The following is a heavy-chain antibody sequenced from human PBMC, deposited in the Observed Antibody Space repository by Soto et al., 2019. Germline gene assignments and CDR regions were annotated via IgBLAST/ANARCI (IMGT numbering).Heavy chain of an antibody. CDR1: GDTFSFYS. D-gene: IGHD3-10*01. CDR2: INPILSMS. Sequence: QVQLVQSGAEVKKPGSSVRVSCKASGDTFSFYSINWVRQAPGLGLEWMGRINPILSMSNYAQRFQGRVTVTADKSTSTAYKELSRLRSDDTAMYYCASSYGSGYRAFDYWGQGALVTVSS. J-gene: IGHJ4*02. CDR3: ASSYGSGYRAFDY. V-gene: IGHV1-69*02.